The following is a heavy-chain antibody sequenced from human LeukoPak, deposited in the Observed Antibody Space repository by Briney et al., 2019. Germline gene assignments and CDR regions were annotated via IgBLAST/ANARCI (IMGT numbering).Heavy chain of an antibody. CDR1: GGTFSSYA. J-gene: IGHJ4*02. CDR2: IIPIFGTA. CDR3: ARGSSFDFWSGYYKN. D-gene: IGHD3-3*01. Sequence: SVKVSCKASGGTFSSYAISWVRQAPGQGLEWMGGIIPIFGTANYAQKFRGRVTITTDESTSTAYMELSSLRSEDTAVYYCARGSSFDFWSGYYKNWGQGTLVTVSS. V-gene: IGHV1-69*05.